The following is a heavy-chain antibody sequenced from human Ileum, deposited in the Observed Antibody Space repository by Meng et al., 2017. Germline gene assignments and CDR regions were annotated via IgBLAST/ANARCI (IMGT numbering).Heavy chain of an antibody. CDR2: ISGSGGTT. V-gene: IGHV3-23*01. J-gene: IGHJ6*02. Sequence: GESLKISCAASGFTFSSYAMSWVRQAPGKGLEWVSAISGSGGTTYYADSVKDRFAISRDNSKNTLYLHMDSLSAEDTAVYFCAKDRWYYYDSSGYYYDGGAYYYGMDVWGQGTTVTVSS. CDR3: AKDRWYYYDSSGYYYDGGAYYYGMDV. CDR1: GFTFSSYA. D-gene: IGHD3-22*01.